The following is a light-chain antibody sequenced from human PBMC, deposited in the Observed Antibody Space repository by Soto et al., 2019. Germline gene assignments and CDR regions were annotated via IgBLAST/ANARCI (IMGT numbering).Light chain of an antibody. Sequence: QSALTQPASVSGSPGQSITISCTGTSDDIGANNYVSWYQHHPGKAPKILIYEAANRPSGISHRFSGSKSGNTASLTISGLQAEDEADYCCTSYTSASTLVFGGGTKVTVL. J-gene: IGLJ2*01. CDR2: EAA. V-gene: IGLV2-14*01. CDR1: SDDIGANNY. CDR3: TSYTSASTLV.